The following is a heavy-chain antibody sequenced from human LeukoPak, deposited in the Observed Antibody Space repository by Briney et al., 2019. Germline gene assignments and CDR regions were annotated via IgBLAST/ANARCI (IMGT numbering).Heavy chain of an antibody. D-gene: IGHD3-10*01. V-gene: IGHV3-15*01. CDR2: IKSKTDGGTT. Sequence: GGSLRLSCAASGFSFNNYAMSWVRQAPGKGLEWVGRIKSKTDGGTTDYAAPVKGRFTISRDDSKNTLYLQMNSLKTEDTAVYYCTTDWDNNRHTYYYGSVDDDYWGQGTLVTVSS. CDR1: GFSFNNYA. CDR3: TTDWDNNRHTYYYGSVDDDY. J-gene: IGHJ4*02.